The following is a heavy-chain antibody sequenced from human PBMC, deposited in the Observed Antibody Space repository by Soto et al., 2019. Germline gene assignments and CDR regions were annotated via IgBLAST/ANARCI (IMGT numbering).Heavy chain of an antibody. V-gene: IGHV3-23*01. CDR1: GFTFSSYV. Sequence: GGSLRLSCVASGFTFSSYVIHWVRQAPGKGLEWVSAIGGSGGSTYYADSVKGRFTISSDNSKKTLYLQMNNPRAEDTAVYYCAREAPYYGMDVWGQGTTVTVSS. CDR3: AREAPYYGMDV. J-gene: IGHJ6*02. CDR2: IGGSGGST.